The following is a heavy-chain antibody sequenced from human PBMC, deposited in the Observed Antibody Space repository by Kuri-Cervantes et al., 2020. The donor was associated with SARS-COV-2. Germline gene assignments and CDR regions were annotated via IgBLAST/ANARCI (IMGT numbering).Heavy chain of an antibody. D-gene: IGHD6-19*01. V-gene: IGHV1-2*02. CDR1: GYTFTGYY. J-gene: IGHJ4*02. CDR3: ARELGYSSAWSQGDYFDN. Sequence: ASVKVSCKASGYTFTGYYMHWVRQAPGQGLEWMGWINPNSGGTNYAQKFQGRVTMTRDTSISTAYMELSRLRSDDTAVYYCARELGYSSAWSQGDYFDNWGQGTLVTVSS. CDR2: INPNSGGT.